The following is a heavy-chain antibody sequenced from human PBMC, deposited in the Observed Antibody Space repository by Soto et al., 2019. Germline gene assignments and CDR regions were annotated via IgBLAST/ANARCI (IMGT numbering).Heavy chain of an antibody. D-gene: IGHD3-22*01. CDR1: GGTFSSYA. CDR3: ARGVYYYDSSGYYSSNHGDV. V-gene: IGHV1-69*06. J-gene: IGHJ6*02. Sequence: ASVKVSCKASGGTFSSYAISWVRQAPGQGLEWMGGIIPIFGTANYAQKFQGRVTITADKSTSTAYMELSSLRSEDTAVYYCARGVYYYDSSGYYSSNHGDVWGQGXTVTVYS. CDR2: IIPIFGTA.